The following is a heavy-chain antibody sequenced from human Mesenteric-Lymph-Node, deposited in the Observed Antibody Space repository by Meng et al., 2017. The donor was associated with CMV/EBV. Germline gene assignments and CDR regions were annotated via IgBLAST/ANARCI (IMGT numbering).Heavy chain of an antibody. V-gene: IGHV3-23*01. CDR1: GFTFHTYA. CDR2: ISVNGQKS. J-gene: IGHJ4*02. D-gene: IGHD3-9*01. CDR3: AKLPKTFYDVLTGYSPAGYFDY. Sequence: GESLKISCAASGFTFHTYAMSWVRQAPGKGLEWVSGISVNGQKSYVADSVKGRFTIARDNSKNTLYLQMNSLRAEDTAVYYCAKLPKTFYDVLTGYSPAGYFDYWGQGILVTV.